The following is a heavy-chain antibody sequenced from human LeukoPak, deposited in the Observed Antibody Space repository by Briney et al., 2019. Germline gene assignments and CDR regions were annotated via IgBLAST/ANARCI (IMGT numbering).Heavy chain of an antibody. CDR2: IWYDGSKQ. CDR1: GYTFRSHG. CDR3: ARASGVIAPDLDY. J-gene: IGHJ4*02. V-gene: IGHV3-33*01. D-gene: IGHD2/OR15-2a*01. Sequence: GTSLRLSCVASGYTFRSHGMHWVRQAPGKGLEWVAVIWYDGSKQYYADSVKGRFTISRDDFKNTLYLQMNSLRGEDTALYYCARASGVIAPDLDYWGQGTLVTVSS.